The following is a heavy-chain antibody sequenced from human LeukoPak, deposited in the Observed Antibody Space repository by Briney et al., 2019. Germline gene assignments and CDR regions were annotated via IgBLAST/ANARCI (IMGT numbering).Heavy chain of an antibody. D-gene: IGHD4-23*01. J-gene: IGHJ3*02. V-gene: IGHV3-23*01. CDR3: VREPLGDYGGNTDAFDI. CDR2: VSGSGRST. CDR1: GFTFSSYA. Sequence: GGSLRLSCAASGFTFSSYAMSCVRQAPGKGLEWVSGVSGSGRSTYYADSVKGRFTISRDNSKNTLYLQMNSLRAEDTAVYYCVREPLGDYGGNTDAFDIWGQGTMGTVSS.